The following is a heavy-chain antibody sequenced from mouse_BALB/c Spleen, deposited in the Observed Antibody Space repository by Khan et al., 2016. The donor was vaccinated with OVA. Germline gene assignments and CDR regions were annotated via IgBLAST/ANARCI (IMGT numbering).Heavy chain of an antibody. CDR2: IYPGSDNT. CDR1: GYTFTDYY. CDR3: AREWAAWFPY. J-gene: IGHJ3*01. V-gene: IGHV1-77*01. Sequence: QVRLQQSGAELARPGASVTLSCKASGYTFTDYYINWMRQRTGQGLEWIGEIYPGSDNTYYNEKFKGKATLTADKSSSTAYMQLSRLTSEDSAVYCCAREWAAWFPYWGQGTLVTVSA.